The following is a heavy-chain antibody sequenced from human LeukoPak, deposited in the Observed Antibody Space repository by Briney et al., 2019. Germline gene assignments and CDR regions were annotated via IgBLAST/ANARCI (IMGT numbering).Heavy chain of an antibody. V-gene: IGHV4-4*07. CDR3: ARADILTGYCDFDY. Sequence: SETLPLTCTVSGGSISSYYWSWIRQPAGKGLEWIGRIYTSGSTNYNPSLKSRVTMSVDTSKNQFSLKLSSVTAADTAVYYCARADILTGYCDFDYWGQGTLVTVSS. CDR2: IYTSGST. D-gene: IGHD3-9*01. J-gene: IGHJ4*02. CDR1: GGSISSYY.